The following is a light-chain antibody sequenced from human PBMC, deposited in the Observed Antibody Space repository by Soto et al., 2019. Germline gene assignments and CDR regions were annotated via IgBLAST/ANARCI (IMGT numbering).Light chain of an antibody. J-gene: IGLJ2*01. CDR3: QSYDNSLLAYV. Sequence: QLVLTQPPSVSGAPGQRLTISCAGTSSNIGAGFDVHWYQQLPGTAPKLLIYANDDRPSGVPDRFSGSTSGTSASLAITGLQAEDAADYYCQSYDNSLLAYVFGGGTKVTVL. CDR1: SSNIGAGFD. V-gene: IGLV1-40*01. CDR2: AND.